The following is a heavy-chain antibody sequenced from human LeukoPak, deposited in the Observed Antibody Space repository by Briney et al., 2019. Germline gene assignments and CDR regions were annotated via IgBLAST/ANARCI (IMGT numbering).Heavy chain of an antibody. J-gene: IGHJ3*01. CDR2: ISGSGGTT. V-gene: IGHV3-23*01. Sequence: TGGSLRLSCAASGFTFSRYAMSWVRQAPGQGLEWVSTISGSGGTTYYAESMKGRFTISRDNSKNTLYLQRSGLRVEDTGVYYCAKHFDGSGHYSISVWGQGTMVTVSS. D-gene: IGHD3-22*01. CDR3: AKHFDGSGHYSISV. CDR1: GFTFSRYA.